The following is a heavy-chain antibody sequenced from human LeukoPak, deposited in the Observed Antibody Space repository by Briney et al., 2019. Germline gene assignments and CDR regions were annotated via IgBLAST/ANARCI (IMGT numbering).Heavy chain of an antibody. Sequence: SETLSLTCAVSGGSISSSNWWSWVRQPPGKGLEWIGEIYHSGSTNYNPSLKSRVTIPVDKSKNQFSLKLSSVTAADTAVYYCARDDYYDSSNAFDIWGQGTMVTVSS. CDR2: IYHSGST. V-gene: IGHV4-4*02. CDR3: ARDDYYDSSNAFDI. D-gene: IGHD3-22*01. CDR1: GGSISSSNW. J-gene: IGHJ3*02.